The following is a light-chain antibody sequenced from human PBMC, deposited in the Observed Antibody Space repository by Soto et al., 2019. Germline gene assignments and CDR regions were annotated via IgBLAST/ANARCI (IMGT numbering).Light chain of an antibody. CDR2: GAS. CDR3: TQRSNWLIP. Sequence: ATVSLTKRERSTSSCMTSQGAGSQLSWYQQKPGQAPRVLIYGASNRATGIPARFSGSGSGTDFTLSISSLQPEDCAGYCCTQRSNWLIPFGEGTKVDIK. V-gene: IGKV3-11*01. J-gene: IGKJ4*01. CDR1: QGAGSQ.